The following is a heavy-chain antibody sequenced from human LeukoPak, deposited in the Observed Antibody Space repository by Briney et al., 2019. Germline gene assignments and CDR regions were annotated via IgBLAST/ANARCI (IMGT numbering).Heavy chain of an antibody. V-gene: IGHV4-59*12. J-gene: IGHJ5*02. CDR1: GGSISSYY. CDR3: ARDRGYCSGGSCPVEYNWFDP. Sequence: SETLSLTCTVSGGSISSYYWSWIRQPPGKGLEWIGYIYYSGSTNYNPSLKSRVTISVDTSKNQFSLKLSSVTAADTAVYYCARDRGYCSGGSCPVEYNWFDPWGQGTLGTVSS. CDR2: IYYSGST. D-gene: IGHD2-15*01.